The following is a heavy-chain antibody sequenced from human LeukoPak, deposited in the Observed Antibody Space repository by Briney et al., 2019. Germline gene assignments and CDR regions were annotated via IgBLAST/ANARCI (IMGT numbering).Heavy chain of an antibody. V-gene: IGHV3-23*01. Sequence: GGTLRLSCAASGFTFSSYGMSWVRQAPGKGLEWVSAISGSGGSTYYADSVQGRFTISRDNAKNTVYLQMNSLRVDDTAIYYCTRAITYFYGSVTYDWFDSWGQGTRVTVSS. CDR3: TRAITYFYGSVTYDWFDS. D-gene: IGHD3-10*01. J-gene: IGHJ5*01. CDR1: GFTFSSYG. CDR2: ISGSGGST.